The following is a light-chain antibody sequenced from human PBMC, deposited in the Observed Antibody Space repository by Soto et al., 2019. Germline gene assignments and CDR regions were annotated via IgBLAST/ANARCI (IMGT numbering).Light chain of an antibody. J-gene: IGKJ1*01. CDR3: QHYNVYGT. V-gene: IGKV1-5*03. CDR2: KAS. Sequence: DIQLTQSPSTLSASVGDRVTITCRASQSISSWLAWYQQKPGRAPKLLIYKASSLESGVPSRFSGSGSGTEFTLTISSLQPDDFATYYCQHYNVYGTFGHGTKVEIQ. CDR1: QSISSW.